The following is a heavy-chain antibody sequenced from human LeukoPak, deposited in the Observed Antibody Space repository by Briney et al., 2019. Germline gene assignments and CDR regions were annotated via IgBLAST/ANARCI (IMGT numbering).Heavy chain of an antibody. CDR3: AKDPSWSPPPLGMDV. CDR1: GYTFTSYY. J-gene: IGHJ6*02. Sequence: ASVRVSCKASGYTFTSYYMHWVRQAPGQGLEWMGIINPSGGSTSYAQKFQGRVTMTRDTSTSTVYMELSSLRSEDTAVYYCAKDPSWSPPPLGMDVWGQGTTVTVSS. V-gene: IGHV1-46*01. D-gene: IGHD3-3*01. CDR2: INPSGGST.